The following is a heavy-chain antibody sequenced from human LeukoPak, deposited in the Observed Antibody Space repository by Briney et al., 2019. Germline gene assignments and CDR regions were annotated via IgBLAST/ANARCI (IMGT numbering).Heavy chain of an antibody. J-gene: IGHJ4*02. CDR1: GFTFSSYW. CDR3: ARGDYFDN. CDR2: IKSVGSIT. V-gene: IGHV3-74*01. Sequence: GGSLRLSCAASGFTFSSYWMHWVRQAPGKGLVWVSRIKSVGSITFYADSVRGRFTISRDNAKNTLYLQMSSLRAEDTAVYYCARGDYFDNWGQGTVVTVSS.